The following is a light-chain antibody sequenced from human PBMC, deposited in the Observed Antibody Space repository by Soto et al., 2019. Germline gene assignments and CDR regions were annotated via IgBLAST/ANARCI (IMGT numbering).Light chain of an antibody. CDR2: KAS. CDR1: QSISSW. Sequence: DIQMTQSPSTLSASVGDRVTITCRASQSISSWLAWYQQKPGKAPKLLIYKASSLESGGPSRFSGSGSGTDFTLTISSLQPDDVATYYCQQFNNYPWTFGQGTRVEIK. J-gene: IGKJ1*01. CDR3: QQFNNYPWT. V-gene: IGKV1-5*03.